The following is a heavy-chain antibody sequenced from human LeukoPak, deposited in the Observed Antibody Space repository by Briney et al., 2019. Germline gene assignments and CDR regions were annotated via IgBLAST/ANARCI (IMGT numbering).Heavy chain of an antibody. D-gene: IGHD1-26*01. CDR3: ARSSGATLDY. J-gene: IGHJ4*02. Sequence: PSETLSLTCTVSGGSISSYYWSWIRQPPGKGLEWIGYIYYSGSTNYNPSLESRVTISVDTSKNQFSLKLSSVTAADTAVYYCARSSGATLDYWGQGTLVTVSS. CDR1: GGSISSYY. V-gene: IGHV4-59*01. CDR2: IYYSGST.